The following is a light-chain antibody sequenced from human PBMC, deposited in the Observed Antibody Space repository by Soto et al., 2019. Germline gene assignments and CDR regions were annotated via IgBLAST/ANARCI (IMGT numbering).Light chain of an antibody. CDR2: DVS. J-gene: IGLJ1*01. Sequence: QSVLTQPASVSGSPGQSITISCTGTSSDVGGYNYVSWYQQHPGKAPKLMIYDVSNRPSGVAYRFSGSKSGNTASLTISGLQEEDEADYYCSSYTSSSTRVFGTGTKLTVL. CDR3: SSYTSSSTRV. V-gene: IGLV2-14*01. CDR1: SSDVGGYNY.